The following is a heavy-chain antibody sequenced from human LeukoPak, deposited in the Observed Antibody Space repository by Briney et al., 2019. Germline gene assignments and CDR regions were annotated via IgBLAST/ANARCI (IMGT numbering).Heavy chain of an antibody. CDR1: GYSFTSYW. CDR2: IYPGDCDT. V-gene: IGHV5-51*01. J-gene: IGHJ4*02. D-gene: IGHD3-22*01. CDR3: ARTTYYYDSSGHGEGFDY. Sequence: GESLKISCKGSGYSFTSYWIGWVRQMPGKGLEWMGGIYPGDCDTRYSPSFQGQVTISADKSISTAYLPWRSLKAPDTAMYYRARTTYYYDSSGHGEGFDYWGQGTPVTVSS.